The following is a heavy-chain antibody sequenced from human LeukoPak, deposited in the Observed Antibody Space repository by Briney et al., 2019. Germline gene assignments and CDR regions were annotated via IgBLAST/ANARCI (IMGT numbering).Heavy chain of an antibody. CDR3: ARERLHYYDSSGYYPYCMDV. CDR2: INPSGGST. V-gene: IGHV1-46*01. J-gene: IGHJ6*03. D-gene: IGHD3-22*01. CDR1: GYTFTSYY. Sequence: ASVKVSCKASGYTFTSYYMHWVRQAPGQGLEWMGIINPSGGSTSYAQKFQGRVTMTRDMSTSTVYMELSSLRSEDTAVYYCARERLHYYDSSGYYPYCMDVWGKGTTVTVSS.